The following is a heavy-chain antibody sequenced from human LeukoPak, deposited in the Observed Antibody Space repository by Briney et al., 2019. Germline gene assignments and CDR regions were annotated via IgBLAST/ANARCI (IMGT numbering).Heavy chain of an antibody. CDR3: ARERPGSASAFDS. CDR1: GFNFRIYS. J-gene: IGHJ4*02. Sequence: GGSLRLSCAASGFNFRIYSMNWVRQAPGKGLEWVSSISSSSSYISYADSVKGRFTISRDNTKNSLYLQMNSLRAEDTAVYYCARERPGSASAFDSWGQGTLVTVSS. CDR2: ISSSSSYI. V-gene: IGHV3-21*01. D-gene: IGHD6-25*01.